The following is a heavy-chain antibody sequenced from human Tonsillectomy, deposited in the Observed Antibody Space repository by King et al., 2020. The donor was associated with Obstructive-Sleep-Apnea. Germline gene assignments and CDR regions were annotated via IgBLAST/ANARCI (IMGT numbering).Heavy chain of an antibody. CDR1: GGSIITDSYY. D-gene: IGHD1-26*01. V-gene: IGHV4-39*01. CDR2: VSDRGTT. Sequence: QLQESGPGLVKPSETLSLTCGVSGGSIITDSYYWGWLRHFPGKGLEWIGSVSDRGTTSYNASLKSRVTISIDTSRNQFSLKLTSVTAADTAVYSCASPSLLYSGGTNWFDPWGQGTLVTVSS. J-gene: IGHJ5*02. CDR3: ASPSLLYSGGTNWFDP.